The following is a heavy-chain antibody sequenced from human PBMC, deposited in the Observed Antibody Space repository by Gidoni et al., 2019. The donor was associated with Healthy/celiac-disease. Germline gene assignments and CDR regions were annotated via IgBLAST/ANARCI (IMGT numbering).Heavy chain of an antibody. CDR3: ARDWAGGSYFSDDAFDI. CDR2: ISAYNGNT. D-gene: IGHD1-26*01. V-gene: IGHV1-18*04. CDR1: GYTFTSYG. J-gene: IGHJ3*02. Sequence: QVQLVQSGAEVKKPGASVTVSCKASGYTFTSYGISWVRQAPGQGLEWMGWISAYNGNTNYAQKLQGRVTMTTDTSTSTAYMELRSLRSDDTAVYYCARDWAGGSYFSDDAFDIWGQGTMVTVSS.